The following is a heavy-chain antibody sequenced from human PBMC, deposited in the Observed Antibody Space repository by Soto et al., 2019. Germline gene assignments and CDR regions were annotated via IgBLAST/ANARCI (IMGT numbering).Heavy chain of an antibody. CDR2: INHSGST. D-gene: IGHD3-10*01. V-gene: IGHV4-34*01. CDR3: ARERALLLWFGESLNWFDP. CDR1: GGNFRCYD. Sequence: SVTMSLPCAVYGGNFRCYDWRWIRQPPGKGLEWIGEINHSGSTNYNPSLKSRVTISVDTSRNQFSLKLSSVTAADTAVYYCARERALLLWFGESLNWFDPWGQGTLVTV. J-gene: IGHJ5*02.